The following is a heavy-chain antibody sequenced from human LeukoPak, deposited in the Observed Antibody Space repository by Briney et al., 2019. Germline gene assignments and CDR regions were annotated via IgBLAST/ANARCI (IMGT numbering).Heavy chain of an antibody. Sequence: PGGSLRLSCAASGFTSTPSELNWVRQAPGKGLEWMSYISHTGSLTYYEDSVKGRFTISRDKDKNFLYLQMNSLRVEDTGIDYCSSDCSEGTCYGYFNHWGQGTLVSVSS. CDR2: ISHTGSLT. D-gene: IGHD2-15*01. CDR1: GFTSTPSE. CDR3: SSDCSEGTCYGYFNH. V-gene: IGHV3-48*03. J-gene: IGHJ1*01.